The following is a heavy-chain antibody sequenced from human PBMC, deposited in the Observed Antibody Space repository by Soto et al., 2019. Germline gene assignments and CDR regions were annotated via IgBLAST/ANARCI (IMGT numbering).Heavy chain of an antibody. V-gene: IGHV4-34*01. CDR3: ARDKITGLFGY. CDR1: GGNFSCYY. Sequence: PSETLSLTCAVYGGNFSCYYWTWIRQPPGTGLEWIGEINHSGSTNYNPSLKSRVTISVDTSKNQFSLKLTSVTAADTAVYYCARDKITGLFGYWGQGTLVTVSS. J-gene: IGHJ4*02. D-gene: IGHD2-8*02. CDR2: INHSGST.